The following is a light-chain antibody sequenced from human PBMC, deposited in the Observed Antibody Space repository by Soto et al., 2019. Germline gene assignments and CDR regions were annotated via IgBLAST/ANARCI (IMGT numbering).Light chain of an antibody. CDR2: AAS. CDR1: QSIHKF. V-gene: IGKV1-39*01. J-gene: IGKJ1*01. Sequence: DIQITQSPSSLSASVEDRVTITCRASQSIHKFLNWYQQKPGNAPKLLIYAASTLHSGVPSRFSGSGSGTDFTLTIDSLQPEDFATYYCQQSYSAPKTFGQGTQVEVK. CDR3: QQSYSAPKT.